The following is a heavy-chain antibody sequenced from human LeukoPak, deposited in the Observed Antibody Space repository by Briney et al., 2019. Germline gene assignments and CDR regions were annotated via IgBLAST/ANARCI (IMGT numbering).Heavy chain of an antibody. CDR1: GFTFSSYG. CDR3: VKGHADYYDSSGYTDAFDI. CDR2: IRYDGSNK. Sequence: GGSLRLSCAASGFTFSSYGMHWVRQAPGKGLEWVAFIRYDGSNKYYADSVKGRFTISRDNSKNTLYLQMNSLRAEDTAVYYCVKGHADYYDSSGYTDAFDIWGQGKMVTVSS. D-gene: IGHD3-22*01. J-gene: IGHJ3*02. V-gene: IGHV3-30*02.